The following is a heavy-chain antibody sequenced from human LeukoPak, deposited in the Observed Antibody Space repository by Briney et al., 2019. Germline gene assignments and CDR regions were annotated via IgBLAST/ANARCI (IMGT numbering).Heavy chain of an antibody. Sequence: AGSLRLSCEASGFTFSSYYMIWVRQAPGKGLEWVSYIRSSGNSIYYADSVKGRFTISRDNAKNSLYLQMNSLRAEDTAVYYCARDHFTMVRGAEFDYWGQGTLVTVSS. CDR2: IRSSGNSI. CDR1: GFTFSSYY. CDR3: ARDHFTMVRGAEFDY. J-gene: IGHJ4*02. V-gene: IGHV3-48*03. D-gene: IGHD3-10*01.